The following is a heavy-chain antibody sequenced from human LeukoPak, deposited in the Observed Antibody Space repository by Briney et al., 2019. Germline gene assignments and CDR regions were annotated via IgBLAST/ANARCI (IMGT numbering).Heavy chain of an antibody. Sequence: PSETLSLTCTVSGGSISSYYWSWIRQPPGKGLEWIGYIYYSGSTNYNPSLKSRVAISVDTSKNQFSLKLSSVTAADTAVYYCARDGWLAGPSEAGYWGQGTLVTVSS. CDR1: GGSISSYY. CDR3: ARDGWLAGPSEAGY. J-gene: IGHJ4*02. CDR2: IYYSGST. D-gene: IGHD6-19*01. V-gene: IGHV4-59*12.